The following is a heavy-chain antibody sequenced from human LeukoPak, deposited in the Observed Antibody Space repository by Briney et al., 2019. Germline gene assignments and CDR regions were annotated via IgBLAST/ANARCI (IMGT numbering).Heavy chain of an antibody. V-gene: IGHV4-61*05. CDR2: IYYSGST. J-gene: IGHJ6*02. CDR1: GGSISSSSYY. Sequence: SETLSLTCTVSGGSISSSSYYWGWIRQPPGKGLEWIGYIYYSGSTNYNPSLKSRVTISVDTSKNQFSLKLSSVTAADTAVYYCARVRSSSYYYSMDVWGQGTTVTVSS. D-gene: IGHD6-6*01. CDR3: ARVRSSSYYYSMDV.